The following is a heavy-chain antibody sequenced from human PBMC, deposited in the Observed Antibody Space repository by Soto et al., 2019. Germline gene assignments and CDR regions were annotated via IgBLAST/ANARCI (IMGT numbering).Heavy chain of an antibody. J-gene: IGHJ6*02. CDR1: GGAFSNYS. CDR3: AKWSDWYPLYYHGMDV. V-gene: IGHV1-69*06. CDR2: IIPLHNTS. D-gene: IGHD3-9*01. Sequence: QVHLLQSGAEVKKPGSSLKVSCKVSGGAFSNYSFNWVRHTPGQGLEWLGGIIPLHNTSNYSLKFVGRVSVTADISSSTVFMHLSGLTSGDTATYYCAKWSDWYPLYYHGMDVWGQGTTVTVSS.